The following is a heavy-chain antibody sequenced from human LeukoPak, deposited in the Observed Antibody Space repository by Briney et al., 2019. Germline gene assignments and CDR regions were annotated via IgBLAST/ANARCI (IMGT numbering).Heavy chain of an antibody. D-gene: IGHD3-22*01. CDR2: ISGSGGST. CDR3: AKDWSPYYYDSSGYYYGPRAFDI. CDR1: GFTFSSYG. V-gene: IGHV3-23*01. J-gene: IGHJ3*02. Sequence: GGSLRLSCAASGFTFSSYGMHWVRQAPGKGLEWVSAISGSGGSTYYADSVKGRFTISRDNSKNTLYLQMNSLRAEDTAVYYCAKDWSPYYYDSSGYYYGPRAFDIWGQGTMVTVSS.